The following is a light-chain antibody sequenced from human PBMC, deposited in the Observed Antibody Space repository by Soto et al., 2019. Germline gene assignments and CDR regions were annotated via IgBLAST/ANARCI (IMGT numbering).Light chain of an antibody. J-gene: IGKJ5*01. V-gene: IGKV1-5*03. Sequence: IHMTQSPSTLSASVGDRVTITCRASQNINSWLAWYQQKPGKAPKLLIYEASSLEKGVPARFGGSGSGTEFTLTISSLQPDDFATYYCQQYNVYSWTFGQGTRLEIK. CDR3: QQYNVYSWT. CDR2: EAS. CDR1: QNINSW.